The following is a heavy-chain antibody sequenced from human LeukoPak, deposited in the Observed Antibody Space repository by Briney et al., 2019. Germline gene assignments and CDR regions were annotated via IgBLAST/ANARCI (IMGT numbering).Heavy chain of an antibody. CDR3: ARDPGSIVVVPAGYYMDV. CDR2: IYSGGST. CDR1: GFTVSSNY. Sequence: GGSLRLSCAASGFTVSSNYMSWVRQAPGKGLEGVSVIYSGGSTYYPDSVKGRFTISRDNSKNTLYLQMNSLRAEDTAVYYCARDPGSIVVVPAGYYMDVWGKGTTVTVSS. V-gene: IGHV3-53*01. D-gene: IGHD2-2*01. J-gene: IGHJ6*03.